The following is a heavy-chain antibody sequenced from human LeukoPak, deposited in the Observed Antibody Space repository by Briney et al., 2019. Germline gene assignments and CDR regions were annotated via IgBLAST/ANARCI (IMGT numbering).Heavy chain of an antibody. D-gene: IGHD6-19*01. V-gene: IGHV3-33*01. CDR3: ARDSEDSSGWYDFDY. CDR1: GFTFSSYG. Sequence: GGPLRLSCAASGFTFSSYGMHWVRQAPGEGLEWVAVIWYDGSKNYYADSVKGRFTNSRDNSKNTLYLQMNSLRAEDTAVYYCARDSEDSSGWYDFDYWGQGTLVTVSS. J-gene: IGHJ4*02. CDR2: IWYDGSKN.